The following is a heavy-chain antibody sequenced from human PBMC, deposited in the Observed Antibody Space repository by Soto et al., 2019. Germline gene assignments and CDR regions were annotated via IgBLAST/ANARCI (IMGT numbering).Heavy chain of an antibody. CDR1: GFSLSTSGVG. Sequence: QITLKESGPTLVKPTQTLTLTCTFSGFSLSTSGVGVAWIRQPPGKALEWLALIYWDDDKRYRPSLESRLIITKETSKNQVVLTMTNMDSVDTATYYCAYLPCSGGSCYWFSFSGMDVWGQGTTVTVSS. J-gene: IGHJ6*02. D-gene: IGHD2-15*01. V-gene: IGHV2-5*02. CDR2: IYWDDDK. CDR3: AYLPCSGGSCYWFSFSGMDV.